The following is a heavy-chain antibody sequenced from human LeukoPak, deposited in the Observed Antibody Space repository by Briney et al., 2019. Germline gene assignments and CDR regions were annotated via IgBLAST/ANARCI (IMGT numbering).Heavy chain of an antibody. Sequence: GGSLRLSCSASGLTVTNAWMNWVRQAPGEGLDWVGRIASKTDGGATDYAAPVKGRFTISRDDSKNTLNLRMNSLKTEDTAVYYCTTGIRGDWGQGTLVAVSS. J-gene: IGHJ4*02. CDR3: TTGIRGD. CDR2: IASKTDGGAT. D-gene: IGHD3-10*01. V-gene: IGHV3-15*07. CDR1: GLTVTNAW.